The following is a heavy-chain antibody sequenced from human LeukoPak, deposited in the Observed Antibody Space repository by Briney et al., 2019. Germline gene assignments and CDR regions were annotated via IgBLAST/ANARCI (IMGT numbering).Heavy chain of an antibody. J-gene: IGHJ6*03. V-gene: IGHV4-59*01. CDR3: ARDYYGSGSYYNDYYYYMDV. CDR2: VYYIGST. Sequence: SETLSLTCTVSGGSISSYYWSWIRQPPGRGLEWIGYVYYIGSTNYNPSLKSRVTISVDTSKNQFSLKLSSVTAADTDVYYCARDYYGSGSYYNDYYYYMDVWGKGTTVPVSS. CDR1: GGSISSYY. D-gene: IGHD3-10*01.